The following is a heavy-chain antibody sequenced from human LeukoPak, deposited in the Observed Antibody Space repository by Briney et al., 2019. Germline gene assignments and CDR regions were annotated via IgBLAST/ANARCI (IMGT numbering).Heavy chain of an antibody. D-gene: IGHD6-13*01. CDR3: ARRPDSSSFDY. CDR2: ISSSDTYI. J-gene: IGHJ4*02. CDR1: GFTFSSYS. V-gene: IGHV3-21*01. Sequence: GGSLRLSCAASGFTFSSYSMNWVRQAPGKGLEWVSSISSSDTYIYHADSVKGRFTISRDNAKNSLYLQMNSLRAEDTAVYYCARRPDSSSFDYWGQGTLVTVSS.